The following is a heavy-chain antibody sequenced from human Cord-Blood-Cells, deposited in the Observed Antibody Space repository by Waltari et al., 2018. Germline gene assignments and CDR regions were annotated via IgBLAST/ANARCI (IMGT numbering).Heavy chain of an antibody. V-gene: IGHV3-74*01. D-gene: IGHD2-2*01. CDR2: INSDGSST. CDR3: ARDRGVGGYCSSTSCDAFDI. CDR1: GFTFSSYW. Sequence: VQLVESGGGLVQPGGSLRLSCAASGFTFSSYWMHWVRQAPGKGLVWVSRINSDGSSTSYADSVKGRFTISRDNAKNTLYLQMNSLRAEDTAVYYCARDRGVGGYCSSTSCDAFDIWGQGTMVTVSS. J-gene: IGHJ3*02.